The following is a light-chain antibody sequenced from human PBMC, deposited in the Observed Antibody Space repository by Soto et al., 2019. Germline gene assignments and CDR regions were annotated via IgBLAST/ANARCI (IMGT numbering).Light chain of an antibody. V-gene: IGLV1-40*01. CDR1: TSNIGARYD. J-gene: IGLJ3*02. CDR3: QSFDSSLRAWV. Sequence: QSVLAQPPSVSGAPGQRVTISCTGSTSNIGARYDVHWYQQLPGTAPKLVIYGNSNRPSGVPERFSGSKSGTSASLAITGLQAEDEADYFCQSFDSSLRAWVFGGGTKLTVL. CDR2: GNS.